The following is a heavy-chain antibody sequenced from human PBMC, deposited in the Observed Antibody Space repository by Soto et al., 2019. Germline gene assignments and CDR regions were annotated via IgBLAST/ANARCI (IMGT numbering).Heavy chain of an antibody. CDR3: ASARHIGP. J-gene: IGHJ5*02. CDR2: KKQDGSER. CDR1: GFTFGNYW. D-gene: IGHD2-21*01. V-gene: IGHV3-7*01. Sequence: GALRLSCSASGFTFGNYWMSWGRQAPGKGPEGVANKKQDGSERNYVDSVKGRFTISRDNAENSLYLQMNSLRVEDTGVSYCASARHIGPWGQGTLVTVSS.